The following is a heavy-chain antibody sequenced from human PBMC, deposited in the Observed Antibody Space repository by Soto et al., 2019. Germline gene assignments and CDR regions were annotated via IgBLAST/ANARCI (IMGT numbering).Heavy chain of an antibody. J-gene: IGHJ5*02. Sequence: ASVKVSCKVSGYTLTELSMHWVRQAPGKGLEWMGGFDPEDGETIYAQKFQGRVTMTEDTSTDTAYMELSSLRSEDTAVYYCATVVYRVRGVIIFRHWFDPWGQGTLVTVSS. D-gene: IGHD3-10*01. CDR1: GYTLTELS. V-gene: IGHV1-24*01. CDR3: ATVVYRVRGVIIFRHWFDP. CDR2: FDPEDGET.